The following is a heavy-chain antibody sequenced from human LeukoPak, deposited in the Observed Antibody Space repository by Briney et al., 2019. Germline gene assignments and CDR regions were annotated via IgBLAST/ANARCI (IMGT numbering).Heavy chain of an antibody. V-gene: IGHV3-23*01. J-gene: IGHJ4*02. Sequence: GGSLRLSCAASGFTFSSHGMNWVRQAPGKGLEWVSGIIPSGHTTYYADSVRGRFTISRDNSRNTLYLQMNSLRAEDTAVYYCAKDWVAAAGQSYYFDYWGQGTLVTVSS. CDR3: AKDWVAAAGQSYYFDY. CDR2: IIPSGHTT. D-gene: IGHD6-13*01. CDR1: GFTFSSHG.